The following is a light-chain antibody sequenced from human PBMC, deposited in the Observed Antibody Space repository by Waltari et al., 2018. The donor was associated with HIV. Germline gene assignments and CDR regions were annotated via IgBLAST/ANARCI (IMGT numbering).Light chain of an antibody. J-gene: IGLJ2*01. CDR3: GTWDSSLSAGV. Sequence: QSVLTQPPSVSAAPGQKVTISCSGSSSNLGNTYVSWYQQLPGTAPKLLIYVNNKRPSGIPDRFSGSKSGTSATLGITGLQTGDEADYYCGTWDSSLSAGVFGGGTKLTVL. V-gene: IGLV1-51*01. CDR1: SSNLGNTY. CDR2: VNN.